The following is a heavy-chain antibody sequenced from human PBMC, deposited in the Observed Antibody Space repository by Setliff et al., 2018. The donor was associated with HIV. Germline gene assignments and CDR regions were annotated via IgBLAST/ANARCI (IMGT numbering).Heavy chain of an antibody. V-gene: IGHV1-46*01. CDR3: ARGCASGSGSYYFDY. CDR2: INPSGGST. Sequence: ASVKVSCKASGYTFTSYYMHWVRQAPGQGLEWMGIINPSGGSTSYAQNFQGRVTMTRDTSTSTVYMELSSLRSEDTAVYYCARGCASGSGSYYFDYWGQGTLVTVSS. D-gene: IGHD3-10*01. CDR1: GYTFTSYY. J-gene: IGHJ4*02.